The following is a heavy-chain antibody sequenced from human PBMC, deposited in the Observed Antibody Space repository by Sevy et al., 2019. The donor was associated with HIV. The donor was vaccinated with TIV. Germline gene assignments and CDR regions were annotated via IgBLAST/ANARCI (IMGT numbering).Heavy chain of an antibody. V-gene: IGHV3-30-3*01. CDR3: ARVKTREWHSSGGEGSLDY. J-gene: IGHJ4*02. CDR2: ISYDGSNK. CDR1: GFTFSSYA. D-gene: IGHD6-19*01. Sequence: GGSLRLSCAASGFTFSSYAMHWVRQAPGKGLEWVAVISYDGSNKYYADSVKGRFTISRDNSKNTLYLQMNSLRAEDTAVYYCARVKTREWHSSGGEGSLDYWGQGTLVTVSS.